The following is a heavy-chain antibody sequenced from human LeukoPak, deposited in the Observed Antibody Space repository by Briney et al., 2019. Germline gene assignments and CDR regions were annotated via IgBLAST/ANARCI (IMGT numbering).Heavy chain of an antibody. CDR3: ARRGWQFDS. CDR2: IKEDGSEK. CDR1: GIMFKNYW. Sequence: GGSLRLSCEASGIMFKNYWMSWVRQAPGKGLEWVANIKEDGSEKNYVDSVEGRFTISRDNARNSLYLQMNSLRAEDTAVYYCARRGWQFDSWGQGNLVAVSS. J-gene: IGHJ4*02. V-gene: IGHV3-7*01. D-gene: IGHD2-15*01.